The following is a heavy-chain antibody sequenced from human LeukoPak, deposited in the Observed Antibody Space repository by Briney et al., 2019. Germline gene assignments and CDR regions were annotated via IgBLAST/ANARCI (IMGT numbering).Heavy chain of an antibody. D-gene: IGHD3-22*01. J-gene: IGHJ3*02. Sequence: SETLSLTCAVYGVSFSDYYWSWIRQPPGKGLEWIGEINHSGSTNYNPSLKSRVTISVDTSKNQFSLKLNSVTAADTAVYYCARSNIDVYYYDSRANKDAFDMWGQGTMVTVSS. V-gene: IGHV4-34*01. CDR1: GVSFSDYY. CDR2: INHSGST. CDR3: ARSNIDVYYYDSRANKDAFDM.